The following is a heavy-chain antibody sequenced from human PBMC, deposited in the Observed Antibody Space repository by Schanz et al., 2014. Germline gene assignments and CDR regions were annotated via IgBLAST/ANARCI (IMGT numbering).Heavy chain of an antibody. J-gene: IGHJ4*02. Sequence: VQLVESGGGLVQPGGSLRLSCAASGFTFSSYGMHWVRQAPGKGLEWVAVILYDGSNKYYADSVKGRFTISRDNSKNTLYLQMNSLRVEDTALYYCAREYSSYGTVYYWGQGTLVTDSS. CDR3: AREYSSYGTVYY. CDR1: GFTFSSYG. V-gene: IGHV3-30*03. D-gene: IGHD5-12*01. CDR2: ILYDGSNK.